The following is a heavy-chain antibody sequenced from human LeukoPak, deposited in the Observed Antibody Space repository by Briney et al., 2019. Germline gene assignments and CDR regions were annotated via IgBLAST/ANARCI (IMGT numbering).Heavy chain of an antibody. CDR3: AKDRLAVAGGPFDY. D-gene: IGHD6-19*01. J-gene: IGHJ4*02. Sequence: PGGSLRLSCAASGFTVSSNYMSWVRQAPGKGLEWVSYISNSGSTIYNADSVKGRFTISRDNSKNTLYLQMNSLRAEDTAVYYCAKDRLAVAGGPFDYWGQGTLVTVSS. CDR2: ISNSGSTI. CDR1: GFTVSSNY. V-gene: IGHV3-48*01.